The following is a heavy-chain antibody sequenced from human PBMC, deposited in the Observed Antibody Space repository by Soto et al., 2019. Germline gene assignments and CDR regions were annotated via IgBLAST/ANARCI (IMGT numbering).Heavy chain of an antibody. D-gene: IGHD2-15*01. CDR1: GGSISSSNW. CDR3: ARGRYCSGGRCSGSFDY. J-gene: IGHJ4*02. CDR2: IYHSGST. Sequence: QVQLQESGPGLVKPSGTLSLTCAVSGGSISSSNWWSWVRQPPGKGLEWIGEIYHSGSTNYNPSLKSRVTISVDKFKNQFSLKLSSVTAADTAVYYCARGRYCSGGRCSGSFDYWGQGTLVTVSS. V-gene: IGHV4-4*02.